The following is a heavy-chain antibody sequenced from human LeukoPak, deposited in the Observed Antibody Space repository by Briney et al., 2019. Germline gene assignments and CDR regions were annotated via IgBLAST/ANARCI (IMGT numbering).Heavy chain of an antibody. CDR2: IYYSGST. Sequence: SETLSLTCTVSGGSISSYYWSWIRQPPGKGLEWIGYIYYSGSTNYNPSLKSRVTISVDTSKNQFSLKLSSVTAADTAVYYCATEGGVSGYDWFDPWGQGSLVTVSS. CDR1: GGSISSYY. J-gene: IGHJ5*02. V-gene: IGHV4-59*01. D-gene: IGHD3-22*01. CDR3: ATEGGVSGYDWFDP.